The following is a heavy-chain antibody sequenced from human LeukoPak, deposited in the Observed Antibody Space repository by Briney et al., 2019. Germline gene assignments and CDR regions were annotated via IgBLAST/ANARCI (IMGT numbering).Heavy chain of an antibody. CDR3: ARYINGGLDV. D-gene: IGHD2-8*01. V-gene: IGHV4-4*07. J-gene: IGHJ6*02. CDR2: IYNSGNT. CDR1: AASIRTNH. Sequence: SETLSLTCSVSAASIRTNHWTWIRQPAGKGLEWIGRIYNSGNTNYNPSLKSRVTISVHTSKNQFSLKLSSVTAADTAIYYCARYINGGLDVWGQGTTVTVSS.